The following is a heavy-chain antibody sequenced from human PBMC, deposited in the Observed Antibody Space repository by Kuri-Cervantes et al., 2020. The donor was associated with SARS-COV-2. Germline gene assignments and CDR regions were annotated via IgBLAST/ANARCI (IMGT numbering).Heavy chain of an antibody. CDR1: GGSISSYY. CDR2: IYYSGST. Sequence: SETLSLTCTVSGGSISSYYWSWIRQPPGKGLEWIGYIYYSGSTNYNPSLKSRVTISVDTSKNQFSLKLSSVTAADTAVYYCARGLSSVDCSGGSCYYFDYWGQGTLVTVSS. V-gene: IGHV4-59*12. CDR3: ARGLSSVDCSGGSCYYFDY. D-gene: IGHD2-15*01. J-gene: IGHJ4*02.